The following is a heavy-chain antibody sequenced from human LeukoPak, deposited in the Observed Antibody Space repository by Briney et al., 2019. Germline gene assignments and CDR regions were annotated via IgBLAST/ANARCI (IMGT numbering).Heavy chain of an antibody. CDR3: AKTAQIKYSSGWYYFDY. V-gene: IGHV3-74*01. J-gene: IGHJ4*02. Sequence: QPGGSLRLSCAGSGFTLSSNWMHWVRHGPGKGLVWVSRIYSDGSRTNYADSVKGLFTISGDNAKNTLYLQMNSLRAEDTAVYYCAKTAQIKYSSGWYYFDYWGQGTLVTVSS. CDR2: IYSDGSRT. D-gene: IGHD6-13*01. CDR1: GFTLSSNW.